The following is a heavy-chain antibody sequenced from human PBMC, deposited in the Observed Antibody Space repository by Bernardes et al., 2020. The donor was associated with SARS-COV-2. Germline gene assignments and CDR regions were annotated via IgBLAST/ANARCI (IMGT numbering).Heavy chain of an antibody. V-gene: IGHV3-74*01. CDR1: GFTFSNYW. CDR2: INGDGSST. J-gene: IGHJ4*02. CDR3: ARDLRVANY. Sequence: GSLRLSCAASGFTFSNYWMHWVRQTPGKGLVWVSRINGDGSSTNYADSVKGRFTISRDNAKNTLYLHINSPRAEDTAVYYCARDLRVANYWGQGILVTVSS.